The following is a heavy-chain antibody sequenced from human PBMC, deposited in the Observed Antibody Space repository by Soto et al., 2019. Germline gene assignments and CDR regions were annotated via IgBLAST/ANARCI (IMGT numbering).Heavy chain of an antibody. CDR1: GFTFSNAW. CDR2: IKSKTDGGTT. V-gene: IGHV3-15*01. Sequence: GGSLRLSCAASGFTFSNAWMSWVRQAPGKGLEWVGRIKSKTDGGTTDYAAPVKGRFTISRDDSKNTLYLQMNSLKTEDTAVYYCTTGPGDTKYFDLWGRGTLVTVSS. CDR3: TTGPGDTKYFDL. D-gene: IGHD2-21*01. J-gene: IGHJ2*01.